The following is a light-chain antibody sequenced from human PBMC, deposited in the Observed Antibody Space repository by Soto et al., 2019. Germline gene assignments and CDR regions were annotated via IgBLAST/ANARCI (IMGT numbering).Light chain of an antibody. J-gene: IGKJ3*01. V-gene: IGKV3-20*01. CDR3: QQYGSSPLFT. CDR2: GAS. Sequence: EIVLTQSPGTLSLSPGERATLSCRASQSVSSSYLAWYQQKPGQAPRLLIYGASSRATGIPDRFSGSGSGTDFPLPISRLEPVDFAVYYCQQYGSSPLFTFGPGTKVDIK. CDR1: QSVSSSY.